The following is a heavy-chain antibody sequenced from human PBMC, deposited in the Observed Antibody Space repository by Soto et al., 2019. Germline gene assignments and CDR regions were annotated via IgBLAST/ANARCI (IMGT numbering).Heavy chain of an antibody. CDR3: ARTNDYGDVHFDY. CDR2: ISSSSSYI. Sequence: GGSLRLSCAASGFTFSSYSMNWVRQAPGKGLEWVSSISSSSSYIYYADSVKGRFTISRDNAKNSLYLQMNSLRAEDTAVYYCARTNDYGDVHFDYWGQGTLVTVSS. CDR1: GFTFSSYS. J-gene: IGHJ4*02. D-gene: IGHD4-17*01. V-gene: IGHV3-21*01.